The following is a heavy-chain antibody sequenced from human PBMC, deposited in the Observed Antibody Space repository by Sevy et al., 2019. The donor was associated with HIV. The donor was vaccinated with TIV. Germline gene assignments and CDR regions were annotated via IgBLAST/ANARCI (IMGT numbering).Heavy chain of an antibody. J-gene: IGHJ3*02. V-gene: IGHV3-15*01. CDR2: IKSTTDRGTT. CDR3: TTSQWELPHDASDI. D-gene: IGHD1-26*01. Sequence: GGSLRLSCPASGFTFSNAWMSWVRQAPGKGLEWVGRIKSTTDRGTTDYAAPVKGRFTISRDDSKNTLYLQMNSLKTEDTAVYYCTTSQWELPHDASDIWGQGTMVTVSS. CDR1: GFTFSNAW.